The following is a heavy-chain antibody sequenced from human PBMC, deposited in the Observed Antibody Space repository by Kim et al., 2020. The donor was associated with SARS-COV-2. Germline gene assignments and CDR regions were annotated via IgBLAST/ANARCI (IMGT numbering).Heavy chain of an antibody. CDR3: ARGLGATGGVYFDY. D-gene: IGHD1-26*01. CDR2: IYHSGST. Sequence: SETLSLTCAVSGGSISSGGYSWSWIRQPPGKGLEWIGYIYHSGSTYYNPSLKSRVTISVDRSKNQFSLKLSSVTAADTAVYYCARGLGATGGVYFDYWSQGTLVTVSS. V-gene: IGHV4-30-2*01. CDR1: GGSISSGGYS. J-gene: IGHJ4*02.